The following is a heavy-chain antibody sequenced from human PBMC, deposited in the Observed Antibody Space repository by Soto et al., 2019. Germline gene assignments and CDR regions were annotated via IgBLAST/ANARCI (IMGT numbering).Heavy chain of an antibody. CDR3: ARFLVYWGYAIDH. J-gene: IGHJ4*02. Sequence: QVQLVESGGGVVQPGRSLRLSCAAPGFTFSNSGMHWVRQAPGKGLEWVAVIWFDGSNKDYADSVKGRFTISRDNSKNTLYLQMNSLRAEDTAVYYCARFLVYWGYAIDHWGQGTLVTVSS. D-gene: IGHD5-12*01. CDR1: GFTFSNSG. V-gene: IGHV3-33*01. CDR2: IWFDGSNK.